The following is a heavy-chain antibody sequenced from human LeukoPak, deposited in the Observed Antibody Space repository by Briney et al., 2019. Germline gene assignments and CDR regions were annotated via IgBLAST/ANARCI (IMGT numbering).Heavy chain of an antibody. CDR2: ISGGGGST. J-gene: IGHJ3*02. V-gene: IGHV3-23*01. Sequence: GGSLRLSCAASGFTFSRSAMSWVRQAPGKGLEWVSAISGGGGSTYYADSVKGRFTISRDNSKNTLYLQMNSLRAEDTAVYYCAKGLRSYSSGWYSHDAFDIWGQGTMVTVSS. CDR3: AKGLRSYSSGWYSHDAFDI. D-gene: IGHD6-19*01. CDR1: GFTFSRSA.